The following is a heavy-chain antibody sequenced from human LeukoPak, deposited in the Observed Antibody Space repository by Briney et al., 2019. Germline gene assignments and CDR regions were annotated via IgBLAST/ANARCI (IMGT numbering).Heavy chain of an antibody. CDR3: ARETAVAGTPRGPNWDY. Sequence: ASVKVSCKASGYTFTSYGISWVRQAPGQGLEWMGWISAYNGNTNYAQKLQGRVTMTTDTSTSTAYMELRSLRSDDTAAYYCARETAVAGTPRGPNWDYWGQGTLVTVSS. D-gene: IGHD6-19*01. J-gene: IGHJ4*02. CDR1: GYTFTSYG. V-gene: IGHV1-18*01. CDR2: ISAYNGNT.